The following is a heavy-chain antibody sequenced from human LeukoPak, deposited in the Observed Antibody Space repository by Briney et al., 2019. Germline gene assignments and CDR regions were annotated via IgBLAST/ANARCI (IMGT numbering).Heavy chain of an antibody. J-gene: IGHJ4*02. V-gene: IGHV3-33*01. D-gene: IGHD4-17*01. CDR2: IWYDGSNK. Sequence: GGSLRLSCAASGFTFSSYGMHWVRQAPGKGLEWVAVIWYDGSNKYYADSVKGRFTISRDNSKNTLYLQMNSLRAEDTAVYYCARGGETDYGDYFDYWGQGTLVTVSS. CDR3: ARGGETDYGDYFDY. CDR1: GFTFSSYG.